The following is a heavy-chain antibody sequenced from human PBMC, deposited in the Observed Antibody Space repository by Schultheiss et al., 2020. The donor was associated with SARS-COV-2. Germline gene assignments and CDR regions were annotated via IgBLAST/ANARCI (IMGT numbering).Heavy chain of an antibody. Sequence: SVKVSCKASGGTFSSYAISWVRQAPGQGLEWMGGIIPIFGIANYAQKFQGRVTITADKSTSTAYMELSSLRSEDTAVYYCARGYCSSTSCSSIGTTLAVARGRAPPDYWGQGTLVTVSS. J-gene: IGHJ4*02. CDR2: IIPIFGIA. CDR3: ARGYCSSTSCSSIGTTLAVARGRAPPDY. V-gene: IGHV1-69*10. CDR1: GGTFSSYA. D-gene: IGHD2-2*01.